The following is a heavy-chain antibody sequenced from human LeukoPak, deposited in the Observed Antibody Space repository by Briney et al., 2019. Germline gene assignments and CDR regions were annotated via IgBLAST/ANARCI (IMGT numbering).Heavy chain of an antibody. CDR3: ASTYYDILTGYYEYYFDY. Sequence: SETLSLTCTVSGGSISSGGYYWSWIRQHPGKGLEWIGYIYYSGSTYYNPSLKSRVTISVDTSKNQFSLKLSSVTAADTAVYYCASTYYDILTGYYEYYFDYWGQGTLVTVSS. CDR1: GGSISSGGYY. D-gene: IGHD3-9*01. J-gene: IGHJ4*02. CDR2: IYYSGST. V-gene: IGHV4-31*03.